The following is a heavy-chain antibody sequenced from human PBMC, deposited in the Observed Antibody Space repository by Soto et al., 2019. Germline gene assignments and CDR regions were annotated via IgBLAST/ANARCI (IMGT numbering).Heavy chain of an antibody. D-gene: IGHD3-22*01. Sequence: ASVKVSCKASGYTFTSYGISWGRQAPGQGLEWMGWISAYNGNTNYAQKLQGRVTMTTDTSTSTAYMELRSLRSDDTAVYYCARDYYDSSGYSNWFDPWGQGTLVTVSS. V-gene: IGHV1-18*01. CDR1: GYTFTSYG. J-gene: IGHJ5*02. CDR3: ARDYYDSSGYSNWFDP. CDR2: ISAYNGNT.